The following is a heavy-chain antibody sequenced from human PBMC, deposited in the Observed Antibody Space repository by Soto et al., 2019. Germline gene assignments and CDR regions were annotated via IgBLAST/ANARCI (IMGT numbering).Heavy chain of an antibody. D-gene: IGHD4-4*01. J-gene: IGHJ4*02. CDR2: ISGSGNYT. CDR3: AREGINNYNEDHFDS. V-gene: IGHV3-21*01. Sequence: PGGSLRLSCAASGFTFSTYSMNWVRQAPGKGLEWVSSISGSGNYTHYADFLRGRFTISRDNAKTSLYLQMNSLRAEDTAVYYCAREGINNYNEDHFDSWGQGTVVTVSS. CDR1: GFTFSTYS.